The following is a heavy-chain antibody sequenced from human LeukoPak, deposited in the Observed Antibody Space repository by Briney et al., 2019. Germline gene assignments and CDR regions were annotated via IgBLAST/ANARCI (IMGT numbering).Heavy chain of an antibody. Sequence: SVKVSCKASGGTFSSYAISWVRQAPGQGLEWMGGIIPIFGTANYAQKFQGGVTITRNTSISTAYMELSSLRSEDTAVYYCARVHYYYYYYMDVWGKGTTVTVSS. V-gene: IGHV1-69*05. CDR1: GGTFSSYA. J-gene: IGHJ6*03. CDR3: ARVHYYYYYYMDV. CDR2: IIPIFGTA.